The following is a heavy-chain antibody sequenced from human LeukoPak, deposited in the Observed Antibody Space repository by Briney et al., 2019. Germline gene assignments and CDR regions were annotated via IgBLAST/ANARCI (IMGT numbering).Heavy chain of an antibody. CDR3: AKDGYSYGYGRGYYGMDV. D-gene: IGHD5-18*01. J-gene: IGHJ6*02. CDR2: KSGSGGST. CDR1: GFTFSSYA. V-gene: IGHV3-23*01. Sequence: GGSLRLSCAASGFTFSSYAMSWVRQAPGRGLEWVPSKSGSGGSTYYADSVKGRFTISRDNSKNTLYLQMNSLRAEDTAVYYCAKDGYSYGYGRGYYGMDVWGQGTTVTVSS.